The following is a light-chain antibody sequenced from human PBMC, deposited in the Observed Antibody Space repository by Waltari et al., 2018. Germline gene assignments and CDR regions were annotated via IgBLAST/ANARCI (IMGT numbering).Light chain of an antibody. CDR3: SSQSTNSVVL. J-gene: IGLJ3*02. Sequence: QSALTQPAFVSGSPGQSIPISCPATCSHHGCFHSAPWYQVHPGQAPRVMIYDVINRPSGVSDRFSASKSGNTASLTISGLQAEDEGDYYCSSQSTNSVVLFGGGTKLTVL. CDR1: CSHHGCFHS. CDR2: DVI. V-gene: IGLV2-14*03.